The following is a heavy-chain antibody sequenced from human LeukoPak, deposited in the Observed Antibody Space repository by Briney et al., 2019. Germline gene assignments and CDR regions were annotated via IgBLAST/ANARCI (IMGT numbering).Heavy chain of an antibody. CDR2: IWYDGSHK. D-gene: IGHD3-10*01. J-gene: IGHJ4*02. CDR3: ARDEPGYGEFLLY. V-gene: IGHV3-33*01. CDR1: GFTFSYYG. Sequence: GGSLRLSCAASGFTFSYYGMHWVRQAPGKGLEWVAVIWYDGSHKYYADSVKGRFTISRDNSKNTLYLQMNSLRDEDAAVYYCARDEPGYGEFLLYWGQGTLVTVSS.